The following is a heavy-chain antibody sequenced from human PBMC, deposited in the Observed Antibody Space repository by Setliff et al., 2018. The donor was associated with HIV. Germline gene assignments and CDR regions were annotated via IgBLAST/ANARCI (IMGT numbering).Heavy chain of an antibody. CDR2: INVGKGDT. Sequence: PSVKVSCKTSGYTFTTYSIHWVRQAPGQSLEWMGWINVGKGDTKYSQELQGRITLTTDTSANTAYMELSSLRSEDTAVYYCARGSRRELQNYYYMDVWGKGTTVTVSS. CDR1: GYTFTTYS. J-gene: IGHJ6*03. D-gene: IGHD1-26*01. V-gene: IGHV1-3*03. CDR3: ARGSRRELQNYYYMDV.